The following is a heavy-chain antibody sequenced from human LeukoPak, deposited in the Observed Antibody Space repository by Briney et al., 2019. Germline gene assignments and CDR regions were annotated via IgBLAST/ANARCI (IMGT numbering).Heavy chain of an antibody. CDR1: GFTFSDYY. Sequence: GGSLRLSCAASGFTFSDYYMSWIRQAPGKGLEWVSYISSSGSTIYYADSVKGRFTISRDNAKNLLYLQMNSLRAEDTAVYYCAREYCSSTSCSLDGMDVWGQGTTVTVSS. V-gene: IGHV3-11*01. D-gene: IGHD2-2*01. J-gene: IGHJ6*02. CDR3: AREYCSSTSCSLDGMDV. CDR2: ISSSGSTI.